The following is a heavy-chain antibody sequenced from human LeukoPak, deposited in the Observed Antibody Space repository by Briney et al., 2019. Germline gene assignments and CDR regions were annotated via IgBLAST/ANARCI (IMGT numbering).Heavy chain of an antibody. Sequence: PGGSLRLSCAASGFTFSDYAMSWVRQAPGKGLEWVAAISGSGGSTYYTDSVKGRFTTSRDNSSSTLYLHLNSLRAEDTAVYWCAKALRSIYYYYMDVWGNGTTVTVSS. J-gene: IGHJ6*03. CDR3: AKALRSIYYYYMDV. V-gene: IGHV3-23*01. CDR1: GFTFSDYA. D-gene: IGHD3-10*01. CDR2: ISGSGGST.